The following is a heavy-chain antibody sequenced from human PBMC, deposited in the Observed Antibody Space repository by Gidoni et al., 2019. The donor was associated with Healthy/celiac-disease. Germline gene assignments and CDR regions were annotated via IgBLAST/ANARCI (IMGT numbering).Heavy chain of an antibody. V-gene: IGHV3-74*01. CDR1: GFTFRSDW. CDR2: INSDGSST. Sequence: EVQLVESGGGVVQPGGSLRLSGASSGFTFRSDWMHWVRQAPGKGLVWVPRINSDGSSTSYADSVKGRVTISSDNAKNTLYLQMNLLSAEATAVYYCASGPYSDFWSGYSSWFDPWGQGTLVTVSS. CDR3: ASGPYSDFWSGYSSWFDP. D-gene: IGHD3-3*01. J-gene: IGHJ5*02.